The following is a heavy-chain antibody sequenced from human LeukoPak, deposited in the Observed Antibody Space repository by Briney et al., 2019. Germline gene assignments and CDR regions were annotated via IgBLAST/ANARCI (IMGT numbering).Heavy chain of an antibody. CDR1: GYSFTSHW. D-gene: IGHD3-10*01. CDR3: ARVRYYGSGSYYAYYFDY. CDR2: IYPGDSDT. Sequence: GESLKISCKGSGYSFTSHWIGWVRQMPGKGLEWMGIIYPGDSDTRYSPSFQGQVTISADKSISTAYLQWSSLKASDTAMYYCARVRYYGSGSYYAYYFDYWGQGTLVTVSS. V-gene: IGHV5-51*01. J-gene: IGHJ4*02.